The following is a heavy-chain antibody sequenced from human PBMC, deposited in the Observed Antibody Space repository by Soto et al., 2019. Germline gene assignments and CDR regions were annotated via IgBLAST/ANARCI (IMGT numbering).Heavy chain of an antibody. D-gene: IGHD5-12*01. CDR2: ISAYNGNT. V-gene: IGHV1-18*01. Sequence: ALGKVSGKASVYTFPNYDVSWLRQAPGQGLEWMGWISAYNGNTNYAQKLQGRVTMTTHTSTSTAYMELRSLRSDDTAVYYCTSEDVATGLVWGPGSLVTVSS. J-gene: IGHJ4*02. CDR1: VYTFPNYD. CDR3: TSEDVATGLV.